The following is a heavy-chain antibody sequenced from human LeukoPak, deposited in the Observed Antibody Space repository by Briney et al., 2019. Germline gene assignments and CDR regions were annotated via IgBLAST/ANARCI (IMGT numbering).Heavy chain of an antibody. CDR3: AKDRIAAAGGVYGMDV. J-gene: IGHJ6*02. CDR1: KFSFSAYW. Sequence: GGSLRLSCAASKFSFSAYWMHWVRQAPGKGLVWVSRINSDGSRTNYADSVKGRFTISRDNAKNTLYLQMNSLRAEDTALYYCAKDRIAAAGGVYGMDVWGQGTTVTVSS. V-gene: IGHV3-74*01. CDR2: INSDGSRT. D-gene: IGHD6-13*01.